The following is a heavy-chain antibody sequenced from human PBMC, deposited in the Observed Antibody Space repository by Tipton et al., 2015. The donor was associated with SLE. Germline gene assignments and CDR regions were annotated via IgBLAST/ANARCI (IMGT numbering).Heavy chain of an antibody. J-gene: IGHJ3*02. D-gene: IGHD4-23*01. CDR1: GYSISSGYY. CDR2: IYHSGST. Sequence: TLSLTCAVSGYSISSGYYWGWIRQPPGKGLEWIGSIYHSGSTYYNPSLKSRVTISVDTSKNQFSLKLSSVTAADTAVYYCAREWGTTGVPRGYDIWGQGTMVTVSS. CDR3: AREWGTTGVPRGYDI. V-gene: IGHV4-38-2*02.